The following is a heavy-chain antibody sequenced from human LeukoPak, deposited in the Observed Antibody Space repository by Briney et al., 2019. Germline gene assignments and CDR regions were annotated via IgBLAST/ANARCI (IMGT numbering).Heavy chain of an antibody. D-gene: IGHD6-19*01. Sequence: SVKVSCKASGGTFSSYAISWVRQAPGQGLEWMGGIIPIFGTANYAQKFQGRVTITADESTSTAYMELSSLRSEDTAVYYCARGKEYSSGWYGPTNYYYGMDVWGQGTTVTASS. V-gene: IGHV1-69*13. J-gene: IGHJ6*02. CDR2: IIPIFGTA. CDR1: GGTFSSYA. CDR3: ARGKEYSSGWYGPTNYYYGMDV.